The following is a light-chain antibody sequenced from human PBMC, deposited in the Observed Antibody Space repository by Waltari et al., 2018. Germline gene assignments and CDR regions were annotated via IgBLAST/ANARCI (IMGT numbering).Light chain of an antibody. J-gene: IGLJ1*01. CDR3: TAHGPGSATI. Sequence: QSAVTQPVSVSGSPGQSITLSCAGSSSDIGAFKYVPWYQPHPGDAPKVIIYNVSDRPSGVSNRFSGSKSGNTASLTISGLQTEDEADYYCTAHGPGSATIFGTGTRVSVL. CDR1: SSDIGAFKY. CDR2: NVS. V-gene: IGLV2-14*03.